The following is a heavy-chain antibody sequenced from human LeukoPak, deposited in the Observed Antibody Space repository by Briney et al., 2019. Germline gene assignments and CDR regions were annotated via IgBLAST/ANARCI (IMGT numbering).Heavy chain of an antibody. Sequence: ASVKVSCKASGYTFTGYYMHWVRQAPGQGLEWMGWINPNSGGTNYAQKFQGRVTMTRDTSISTAYMGLSRLRFDDTAVYYCAVSQQLAGGIDYWGQGTLVTVSS. J-gene: IGHJ4*02. CDR2: INPNSGGT. CDR3: AVSQQLAGGIDY. CDR1: GYTFTGYY. D-gene: IGHD6-13*01. V-gene: IGHV1-2*02.